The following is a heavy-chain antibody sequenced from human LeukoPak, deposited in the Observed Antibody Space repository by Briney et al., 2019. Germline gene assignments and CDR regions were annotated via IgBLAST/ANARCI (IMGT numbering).Heavy chain of an antibody. V-gene: IGHV3-64*02. D-gene: IGHD3/OR15-3a*01. J-gene: IGHJ3*01. CDR1: GFTFSYHP. CDR2: ISHSGYRT. Sequence: GGALRLSCAASGFTFSYHPMHWVRQASGRRLEYVSAISHSGYRTWYADSVKGRFTISRDNSRNTMYLQMGSLRPEDMGVYYCARAFRPASDPHDFYDFWGRGTTVTVSS. CDR3: ARAFRPASDPHDFYDF.